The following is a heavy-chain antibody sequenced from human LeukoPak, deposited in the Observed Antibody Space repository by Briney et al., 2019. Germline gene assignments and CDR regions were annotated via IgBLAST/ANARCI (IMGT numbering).Heavy chain of an antibody. CDR3: SRRTSGSRFDH. Sequence: SETLSLTCTVSGGSISSSYWSWIRQPPGKGLEWIGYIYYSGSTTYNPSLKSRVTISVDTSKSQFSLNLSSVTAADTAVYYCSRRTSGSRFDHWGQGTLVTVSS. V-gene: IGHV4-59*01. J-gene: IGHJ5*02. CDR2: IYYSGST. CDR1: GGSISSSY. D-gene: IGHD3-10*01.